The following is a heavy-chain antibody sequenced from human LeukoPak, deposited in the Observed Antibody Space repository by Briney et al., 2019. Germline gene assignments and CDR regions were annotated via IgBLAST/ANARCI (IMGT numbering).Heavy chain of an antibody. Sequence: GGSLRLSCAASGFTFDDYAMHWVRQAPGKGLEWVSGISWNSGSIGYADSVKGRFTISRDNAKNSLYLQMNSLRAEDTALYYCATQQWLSYWGQGTLVTVSS. CDR1: GFTFDDYA. D-gene: IGHD6-19*01. V-gene: IGHV3-9*01. CDR2: ISWNSGSI. CDR3: ATQQWLSY. J-gene: IGHJ4*02.